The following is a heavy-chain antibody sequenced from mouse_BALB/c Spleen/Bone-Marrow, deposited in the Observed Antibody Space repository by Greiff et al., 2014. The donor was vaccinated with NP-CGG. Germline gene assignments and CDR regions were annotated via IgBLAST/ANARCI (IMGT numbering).Heavy chain of an antibody. CDR2: INPSSGYT. J-gene: IGHJ3*01. CDR3: ARWLLRAY. V-gene: IGHV1-4*02. Sequence: QVQLKESAAELARPGASVQMSCKASGYTFTSYTMHWVKQRPGQGLEWIGYINPSSGYTEYNQKFKDKTTWTADKSSSTAYMQLISLTSEDSAVYYCARWLLRAYWGQGTLVTVSA. D-gene: IGHD2-3*01. CDR1: GYTFTSYT.